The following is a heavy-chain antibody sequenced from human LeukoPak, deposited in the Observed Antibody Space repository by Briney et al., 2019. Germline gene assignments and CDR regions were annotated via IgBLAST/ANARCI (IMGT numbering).Heavy chain of an antibody. V-gene: IGHV4-59*08. Sequence: PSETLPLTCTVSGGSISSYYWSWIRQPPGKGLEWIGYIYYSGSTNYNPSLKSRVTISVDTSKNQFSLKLSSVTAADTAVYYCASGGGSSGPYYFDYWGQGTLVTVSS. D-gene: IGHD1-26*01. CDR1: GGSISSYY. J-gene: IGHJ4*02. CDR3: ASGGGSSGPYYFDY. CDR2: IYYSGST.